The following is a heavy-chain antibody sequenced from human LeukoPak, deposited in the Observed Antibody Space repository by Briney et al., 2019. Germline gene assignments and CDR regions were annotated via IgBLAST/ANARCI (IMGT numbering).Heavy chain of an antibody. CDR3: AKGYSGYEPHNWYGSSVEYYYYMDV. V-gene: IGHV3-23*01. D-gene: IGHD5-12*01. CDR1: GFTFSSYA. Sequence: TGGSLRLSCTASGFTFSSYAMSWVRQAPGKGLEWVSIMSGSGDKTNHADSVKGRFTISRDNSKNTLYLQTNSLRAEDTAVYYCAKGYSGYEPHNWYGSSVEYYYYMDVWGKGTTVTVSS. CDR2: MSGSGDKT. J-gene: IGHJ6*03.